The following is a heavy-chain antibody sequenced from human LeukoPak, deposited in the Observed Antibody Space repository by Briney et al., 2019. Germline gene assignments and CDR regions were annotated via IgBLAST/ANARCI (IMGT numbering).Heavy chain of an antibody. D-gene: IGHD6-13*01. J-gene: IGHJ1*01. Sequence: ESGPTLVNPTQTLTLTCTFSGFSLSNSGVGVGWIRQPPGKALEWLALIYWDDDKRYSPSLKSRLTITKDTSKNQVVLTMTNMDPVDTATYYCAHILLGKQQLEEYFQHWGQGTLVTVSS. CDR1: GFSLSNSGVG. CDR2: IYWDDDK. V-gene: IGHV2-5*02. CDR3: AHILLGKQQLEEYFQH.